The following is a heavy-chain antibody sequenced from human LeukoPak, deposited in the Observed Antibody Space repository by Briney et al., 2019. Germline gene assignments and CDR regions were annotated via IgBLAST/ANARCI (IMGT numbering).Heavy chain of an antibody. J-gene: IGHJ4*02. Sequence: SETLSLTCAVYGGSFSGYYWSWIRQPPGKGLEWIGYIYYSGSTNYNPSLKSRVTISVDTSKNQFSLKLSSVTAADTAAYYCASYSYYYDSSGYFDYWGQGTLVTVSS. V-gene: IGHV4-59*01. CDR3: ASYSYYYDSSGYFDY. D-gene: IGHD3-22*01. CDR1: GGSFSGYY. CDR2: IYYSGST.